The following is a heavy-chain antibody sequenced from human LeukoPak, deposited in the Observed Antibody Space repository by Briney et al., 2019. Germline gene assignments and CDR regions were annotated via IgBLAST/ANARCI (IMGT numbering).Heavy chain of an antibody. V-gene: IGHV4-39*01. D-gene: IGHD2-21*02. CDR1: GDSITSNKYY. J-gene: IGHJ3*02. Sequence: SETLSLTCAVSGDSITSNKYYWGWIRQPPGKGLEWIGSVYYSGNTYYNPSLKSRVTISVDTSKNQFSLKLSSVTAADTAVYYCASLSYGADCYIPSDGFDIWGQGTMVSVSS. CDR2: VYYSGNT. CDR3: ASLSYGADCYIPSDGFDI.